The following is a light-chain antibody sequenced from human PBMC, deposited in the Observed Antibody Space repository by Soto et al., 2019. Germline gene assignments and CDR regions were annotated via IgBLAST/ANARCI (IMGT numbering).Light chain of an antibody. CDR3: CSYAGSSPLG. J-gene: IGLJ1*01. V-gene: IGLV2-23*01. CDR2: EGS. Sequence: QSALTQPASVSGSPGQSITISCTGTSSDVGSYNLVSWYQQHPGKAPKLMIYEGSKRPSGVSNRFSGSKSGNTASLTISGLQAEDEADYYCCSYAGSSPLGFGTGTKLTVL. CDR1: SSDVGSYNL.